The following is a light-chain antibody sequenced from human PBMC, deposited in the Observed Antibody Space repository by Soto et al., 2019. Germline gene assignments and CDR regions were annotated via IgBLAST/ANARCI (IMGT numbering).Light chain of an antibody. CDR3: QQFNSYPLT. Sequence: AIQLTQSPSSLSASVGDRVTITCRASQGIGSALAWYQQRPGEAPRFLIYDASTLGSGVPLRFSGSGSGTYFTLTISTLQLEDFATYYCQQFNSYPLTFDGGTKVEIK. CDR1: QGIGSA. J-gene: IGKJ4*01. CDR2: DAS. V-gene: IGKV1-13*02.